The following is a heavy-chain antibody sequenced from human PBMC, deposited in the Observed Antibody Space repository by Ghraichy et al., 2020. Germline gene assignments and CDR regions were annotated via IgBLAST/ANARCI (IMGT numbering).Heavy chain of an antibody. CDR1: EFTFSLYW. V-gene: IGHV3-7*04. Sequence: GGSLRLSCAASEFTFSLYWMSWVRQAPGKGLEWVANIKQDGSNKDYVDSVKGRFLISRDNAENSLYLQMNSLRAEDTAVYYCARGTSCSGGSCHSYWFDSWGQGTLVTVSS. CDR3: ARGTSCSGGSCHSYWFDS. J-gene: IGHJ5*01. CDR2: IKQDGSNK. D-gene: IGHD2-15*01.